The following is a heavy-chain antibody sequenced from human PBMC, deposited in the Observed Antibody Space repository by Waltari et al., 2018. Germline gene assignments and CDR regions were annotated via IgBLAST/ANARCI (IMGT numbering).Heavy chain of an antibody. CDR3: RNYYYGSGPSYYFDY. Sequence: QVQLQESGPGLVKPSETLSLTCAVSGYSISSGYYWGWIRQPPGKGLEWIGSMYHSGSTYYNPSLKSRVIISVDMSKNQFSLRLSSVTAADTAVYYCRNYYYGSGPSYYFDYWGQGTLVTVSS. CDR1: GYSISSGYY. V-gene: IGHV4-38-2*01. J-gene: IGHJ4*02. D-gene: IGHD3-10*01. CDR2: MYHSGST.